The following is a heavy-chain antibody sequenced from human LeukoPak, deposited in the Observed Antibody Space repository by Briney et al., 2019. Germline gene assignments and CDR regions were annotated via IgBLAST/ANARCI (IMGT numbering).Heavy chain of an antibody. Sequence: GESLKISCAASGFTFSSYAMSWVRQAPGKGLEWVSTIDSGGTTYYADSVKGRFTISRDNSKNTLYLQMNSLRAEDTAVYYCAKDSPRYYGSGSYYMNWGQGTLVTVSS. J-gene: IGHJ4*02. D-gene: IGHD3-10*01. V-gene: IGHV3-23*01. CDR3: AKDSPRYYGSGSYYMN. CDR1: GFTFSSYA. CDR2: IDSGGTT.